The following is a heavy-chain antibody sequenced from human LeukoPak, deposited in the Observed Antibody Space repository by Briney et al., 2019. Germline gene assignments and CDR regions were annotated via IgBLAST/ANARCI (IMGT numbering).Heavy chain of an antibody. J-gene: IGHJ4*02. V-gene: IGHV1-8*01. CDR2: MNPNSGNT. D-gene: IGHD6-6*01. CDR1: GYTFTSYD. CDR3: ARGLFSVSSSSGHTPDY. Sequence: GASVKVSCKASGYTFTSYDINWVRQATGQGPEWMGWMNPNSGNTGYAQKFQGRVTMTRNTSISTAYMELSSLGSEDTAVYYCARGLFSVSSSSGHTPDYWGQGTLVTVSS.